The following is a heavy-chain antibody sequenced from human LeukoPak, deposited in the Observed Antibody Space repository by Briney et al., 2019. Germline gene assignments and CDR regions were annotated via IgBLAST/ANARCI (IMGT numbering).Heavy chain of an antibody. CDR3: ASMGKYYYDSSGYYRRDY. V-gene: IGHV4-39*01. CDR1: GGSISSSSYY. CDR2: IYYSGST. J-gene: IGHJ4*02. Sequence: PSETLSLTCTVSGGSISSSSYYWGWIRQPPGKGLEWIGSIYYSGSTYYNPSLKSRVTISVDTSKNQFSLKLSSVTAADTAVYYCASMGKYYYDSSGYYRRDYWGQGTLVTVSS. D-gene: IGHD3-22*01.